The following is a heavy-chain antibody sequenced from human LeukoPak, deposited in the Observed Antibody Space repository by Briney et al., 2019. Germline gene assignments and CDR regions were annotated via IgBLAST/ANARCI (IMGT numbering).Heavy chain of an antibody. D-gene: IGHD2-2*01. CDR2: IRYDGSNK. J-gene: IGHJ4*02. V-gene: IGHV3-30*02. CDR1: GFTFSSYG. Sequence: GGSLRLSCAASGFTFSSYGMHWLRQAPGKGLKWVAFIRYDGSNKYYADSVKGRFTISRDNSKNTLYLQMNSLRAEDTALYYCAKDSPGYCSSTSCREHGFDYWGQGTLVTVSS. CDR3: AKDSPGYCSSTSCREHGFDY.